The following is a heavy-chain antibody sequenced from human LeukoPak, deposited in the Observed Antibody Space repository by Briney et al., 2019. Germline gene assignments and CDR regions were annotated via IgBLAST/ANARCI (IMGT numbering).Heavy chain of an antibody. V-gene: IGHV3-7*03. CDR2: IKQDGSEK. CDR3: ARGRNLFDY. D-gene: IGHD2/OR15-2a*01. Sequence: GGSLRLSCAASGFTLSSYWMSWVRQAPGKGLEWVANIKQDGSEKNYVDSVKGRLTISRDNAKNSLYLEMNSLRAEDTAVYYCARGRNLFDYWGQGTLVTVSS. CDR1: GFTLSSYW. J-gene: IGHJ4*02.